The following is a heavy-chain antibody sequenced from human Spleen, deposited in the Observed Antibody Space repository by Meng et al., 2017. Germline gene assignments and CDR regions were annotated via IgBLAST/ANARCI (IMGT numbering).Heavy chain of an antibody. CDR3: ARDEDISAAGKLFGDY. V-gene: IGHV1-2*06. CDR2: INPNSGDT. Sequence: SVNVSRKASGGTFSSHVINWVRQAPGQGLEWLGHINPNSGDTLHAQRFQGRVTMTGDTSISTAYMELSGLRSNDTAMYYCARDEDISAAGKLFGDYWGQGTLVTVSS. D-gene: IGHD6-13*01. J-gene: IGHJ4*02. CDR1: GGTFSSHV.